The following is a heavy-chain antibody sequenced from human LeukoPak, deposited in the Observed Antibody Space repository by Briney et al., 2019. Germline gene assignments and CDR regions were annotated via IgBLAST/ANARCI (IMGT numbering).Heavy chain of an antibody. J-gene: IGHJ6*03. CDR1: GYSFTSYW. Sequence: GESLKISCKGSGYSFTSYWSGWVRQMPGKGLEWMGIIYPGDSDTRYSPSFQGQVTISADKSISTAYLQWSSLKASDTAMYYCARQVRVYYYYMDVWGKGTTVTVSS. CDR2: IYPGDSDT. D-gene: IGHD3-10*01. V-gene: IGHV5-51*01. CDR3: ARQVRVYYYYMDV.